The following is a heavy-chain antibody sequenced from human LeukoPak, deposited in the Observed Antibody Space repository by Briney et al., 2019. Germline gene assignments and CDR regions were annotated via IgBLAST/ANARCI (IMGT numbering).Heavy chain of an antibody. J-gene: IGHJ4*02. D-gene: IGHD3-16*01. V-gene: IGHV4-59*01. Sequence: SETLSLTCTVSGGAISSYYWSWIRQPPGKGLEWIGYIYYSGSTNYNPSLKSRVTISVDTSKNQFSLKLSSVTAADTAVYYCARVGLGADYWGQGTLVTVSS. CDR2: IYYSGST. CDR1: GGAISSYY. CDR3: ARVGLGADY.